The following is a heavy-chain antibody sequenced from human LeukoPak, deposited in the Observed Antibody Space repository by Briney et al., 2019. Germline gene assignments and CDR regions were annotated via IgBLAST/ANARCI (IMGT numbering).Heavy chain of an antibody. Sequence: PGGSLRLSCSASGFTFSSYAMHWVRQAPGKGLEYVSAISSNGGSTYYADSVKGRFTISRDNSKNTLYLQMSSLRAEDTAVYYCARDFGSSWYYFDYWGQGTLVTVSS. CDR2: ISSNGGST. CDR1: GFTFSSYA. CDR3: ARDFGSSWYYFDY. D-gene: IGHD6-13*01. V-gene: IGHV3-64D*09. J-gene: IGHJ4*02.